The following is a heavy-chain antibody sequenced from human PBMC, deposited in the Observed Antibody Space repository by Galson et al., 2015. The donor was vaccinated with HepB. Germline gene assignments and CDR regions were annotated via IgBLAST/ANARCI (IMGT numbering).Heavy chain of an antibody. CDR3: ARDGASGDYWSGAFNI. J-gene: IGHJ3*02. D-gene: IGHD4-17*01. CDR1: GGIFRTYA. CDR2: IIPAFRTT. V-gene: IGHV1-69*13. Sequence: SVKVSCKASGGIFRTYAISWVRQAPGQGLEWIGGIIPAFRTTNNAQKFQGRVTITADESTSADYMELRSLRYEDTALYYCARDGASGDYWSGAFNIWGQGTMCTVS.